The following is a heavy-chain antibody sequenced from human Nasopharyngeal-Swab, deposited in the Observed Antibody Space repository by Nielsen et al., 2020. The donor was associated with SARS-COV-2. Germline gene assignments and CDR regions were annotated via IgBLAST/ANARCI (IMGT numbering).Heavy chain of an antibody. CDR2: IYYSGST. J-gene: IGHJ5*02. V-gene: IGHV4-59*08. CDR1: GCSISSYY. CDR3: ARLVAAAGWFDP. Sequence: SETLSLTCTVSGCSISSYYWSWIRQPPGKGLEWIGYIYYSGSTNYNPSLKSRVTISVDTSKNQFSLKLSSVTAADTAVYYCARLVAAAGWFDPWGQGTLVTVSS. D-gene: IGHD6-13*01.